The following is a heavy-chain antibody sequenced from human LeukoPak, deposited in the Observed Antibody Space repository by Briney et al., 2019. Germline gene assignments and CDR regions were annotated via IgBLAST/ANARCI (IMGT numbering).Heavy chain of an antibody. V-gene: IGHV3-23*01. J-gene: IGHJ4*02. CDR2: VSVSGDIT. Sequence: GGSLRLSCAASGFTFSSYAMTWVRQAPGKGLEWVSGVSVSGDITNHADSVQGRFTISRDNSQNTVFLQMNSLRAEDTAAYYCANGHFGSGSYPILDYWGQGTLVTVSS. D-gene: IGHD3-10*01. CDR1: GFTFSSYA. CDR3: ANGHFGSGSYPILDY.